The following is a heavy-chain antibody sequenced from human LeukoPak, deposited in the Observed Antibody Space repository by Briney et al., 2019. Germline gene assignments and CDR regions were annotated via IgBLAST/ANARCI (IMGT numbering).Heavy chain of an antibody. CDR3: AKDRVDTTMYFDY. J-gene: IGHJ4*02. CDR2: ISYDGSNK. CDR1: GFTFSSYA. D-gene: IGHD5-18*01. Sequence: GGSLRLSCAASGFTFSSYAMHWVRQAPGKGLEWVAVISYDGSNKYYADSVKGRFTISRDHSKNTLYLQMNSLRAEDTAVYYCAKDRVDTTMYFDYWGQGTLVTVSS. V-gene: IGHV3-30*04.